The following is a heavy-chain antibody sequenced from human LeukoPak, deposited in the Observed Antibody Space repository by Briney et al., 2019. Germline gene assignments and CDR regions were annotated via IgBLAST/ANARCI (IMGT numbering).Heavy chain of an antibody. CDR3: ARAPTYYYGSGSHYHREYFFHS. CDR1: GLSFHNYA. V-gene: IGHV3-20*04. CDR2: ISLNGGTT. Sequence: RSGRSLSPARAPSGLSFHNYAMGWVRQTPGEGLEWVSGISLNGGTTGSADSVKGRFTISRDNAKNSLYLQMNSLRPEDTALYYCARAPTYYYGSGSHYHREYFFHSWGQGTLVTVSS. J-gene: IGHJ4*02. D-gene: IGHD3-10*01.